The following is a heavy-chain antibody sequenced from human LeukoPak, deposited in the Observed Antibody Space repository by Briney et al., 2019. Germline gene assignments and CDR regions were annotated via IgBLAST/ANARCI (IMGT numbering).Heavy chain of an antibody. CDR3: ARVGGRGSIGGDC. D-gene: IGHD3-10*01. Sequence: GGSLRLSCAASGFTFSNYWMSWVRQAPGKGLEWVAHIKEDGSEKSYVDSVKGRFTISRDNAKNSLYLQMSSLRAEDTAMYFCARVGGRGSIGGDCWGQGTLITVSS. CDR2: IKEDGSEK. CDR1: GFTFSNYW. V-gene: IGHV3-7*02. J-gene: IGHJ4*02.